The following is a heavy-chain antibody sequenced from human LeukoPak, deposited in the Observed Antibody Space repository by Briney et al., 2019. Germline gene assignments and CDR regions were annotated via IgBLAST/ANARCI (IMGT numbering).Heavy chain of an antibody. J-gene: IGHJ4*02. D-gene: IGHD1-26*01. Sequence: GGSLRLSCAVSGFTFTDYAMNWFRQAPGKGVEWLSYISRSSDTIYYADSVKGRFTISRDNAKSSLFLQMNTLRAEDTAVYYCAREGAPWGQGTLVTVSS. CDR1: GFTFTDYA. CDR3: AREGAP. V-gene: IGHV3-48*01. CDR2: ISRSSDTI.